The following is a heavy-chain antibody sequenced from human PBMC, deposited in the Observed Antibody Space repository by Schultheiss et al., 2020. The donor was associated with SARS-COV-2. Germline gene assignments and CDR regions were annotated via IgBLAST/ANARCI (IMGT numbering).Heavy chain of an antibody. CDR2: IYSGGST. D-gene: IGHD5-12*01. J-gene: IGHJ4*02. CDR3: ARDQKWLRNDGEFDY. CDR1: GFTFSSYS. V-gene: IGHV3-53*01. Sequence: GGSLRLSCAASGTSGFTFSSYSMHWVRQAPGKGLEWVSVIYSGGSTYYADSVKGRFTISRDNSKNTLYLQMNSLKTEDTAVYYCARDQKWLRNDGEFDYWGQGTLVTVSS.